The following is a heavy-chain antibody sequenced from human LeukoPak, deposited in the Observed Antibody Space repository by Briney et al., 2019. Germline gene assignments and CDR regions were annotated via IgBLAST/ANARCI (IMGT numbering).Heavy chain of an antibody. J-gene: IGHJ5*02. CDR2: FDPEDGDT. D-gene: IGHD4-23*01. CDR1: GYTLTELS. Sequence: ASVKVSCKVSGYTLTELSMHWVRQAPGKGLEWMGGFDPEDGDTIYAQKFQDRVTMTRDTSTSTVYMELSSLRSEDTAVYYCAKDLRWDHPGFDPWGQGTLVIVSS. CDR3: AKDLRWDHPGFDP. V-gene: IGHV1-24*01.